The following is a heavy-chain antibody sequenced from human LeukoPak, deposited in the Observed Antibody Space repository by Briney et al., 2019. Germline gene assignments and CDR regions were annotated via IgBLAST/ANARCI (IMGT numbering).Heavy chain of an antibody. Sequence: PGGSLRLSCAASGFTFDDYTMHWVRQAPGKGLEWVSLISWDGGSTYYADSVKGRFTISRDNSENSLNLQMKSLRSEDTALYYCAKARRSGTHYSDFDFWGQGTLVTVSS. CDR2: ISWDGGST. CDR3: AKARRSGTHYSDFDF. J-gene: IGHJ4*02. CDR1: GFTFDDYT. V-gene: IGHV3-43*01. D-gene: IGHD1-26*01.